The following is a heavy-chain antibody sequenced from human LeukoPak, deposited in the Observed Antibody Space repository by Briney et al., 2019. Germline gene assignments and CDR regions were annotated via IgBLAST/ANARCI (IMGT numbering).Heavy chain of an antibody. CDR1: GFTFSSYS. CDR3: ARDLVDCSGGSCPTQGSYGMDV. CDR2: ISSSSSTI. Sequence: GGSLRLSCAASGFTFSSYSMNWVRQAPGKGLEWVSYISSSSSTIYCADSVKGRFTISRDNVKNTLYVQMNSLRVEDTAVYYCARDLVDCSGGSCPTQGSYGMDVWGQGTTVTVSS. V-gene: IGHV3-48*01. J-gene: IGHJ6*02. D-gene: IGHD2-15*01.